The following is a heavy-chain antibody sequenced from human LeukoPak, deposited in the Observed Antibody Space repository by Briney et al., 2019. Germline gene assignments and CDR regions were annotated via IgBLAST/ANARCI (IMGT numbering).Heavy chain of an antibody. CDR3: ANRYNWNDFQSNAFDI. V-gene: IGHV1-2*02. Sequence: ASVKVSCKASGYTLTGYYFHWVRQAPGQGLEWMGWINPSSGGTNYAQKFQGRVTMTRDTSISAAYMEPSRLRSDDTAVYYCANRYNWNDFQSNAFDIWGQGTMLTVSS. CDR2: INPSSGGT. CDR1: GYTLTGYY. D-gene: IGHD1-20*01. J-gene: IGHJ3*02.